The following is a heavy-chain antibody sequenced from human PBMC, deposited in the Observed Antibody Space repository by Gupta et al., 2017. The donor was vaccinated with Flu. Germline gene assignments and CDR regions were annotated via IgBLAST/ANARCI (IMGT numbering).Heavy chain of an antibody. CDR3: AGMGYRKSMGFDF. D-gene: IGHD5-12*01. J-gene: IGHJ4*02. V-gene: IGHV2-70*04. Sequence: RTTGMRVSGNRQPPGKALEWLARIDWDDDKFYNTSLKTRLSISRDTSKNQVGLTITNIDPEDTANYCCAGMGYRKSMGFDFWGQGILVTVSS. CDR2: IDWDDDK. CDR1: RTTGMR.